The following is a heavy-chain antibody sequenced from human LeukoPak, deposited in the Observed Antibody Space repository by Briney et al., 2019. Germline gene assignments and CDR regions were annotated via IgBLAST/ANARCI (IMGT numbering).Heavy chain of an antibody. CDR1: GDSVSSNSAA. J-gene: IGHJ3*02. CDR2: TYYRSKWYN. Sequence: SQTLSLTCVLSGDSVSSNSAAWSWIRQSPSRGLEWLGRTYYRSKWYNDYAVSVKSRITINPDTSKNQFSLQLNSVTPEDTAVYYCARSVRATTGPFDIWGQGTMVTVSS. D-gene: IGHD1-26*01. CDR3: ARSVRATTGPFDI. V-gene: IGHV6-1*01.